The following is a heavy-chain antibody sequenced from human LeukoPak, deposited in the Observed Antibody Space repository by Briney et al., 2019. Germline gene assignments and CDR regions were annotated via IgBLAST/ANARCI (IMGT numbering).Heavy chain of an antibody. Sequence: GGSLRLSCAASGFTFSNYIMHWVRQAPGKGLEWVAVIIENGNNQYYADSVKGRFTISRDNSKNTLYLQMNSLRAEDTAVYYCAKEGMATPPDYYYMDVWGKGTTVTISS. V-gene: IGHV3-30*04. CDR3: AKEGMATPPDYYYMDV. CDR2: IIENGNNQ. CDR1: GFTFSNYI. D-gene: IGHD5-24*01. J-gene: IGHJ6*03.